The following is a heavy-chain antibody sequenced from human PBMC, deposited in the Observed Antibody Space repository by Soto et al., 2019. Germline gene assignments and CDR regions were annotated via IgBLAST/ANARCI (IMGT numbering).Heavy chain of an antibody. J-gene: IGHJ6*02. CDR3: AKGLNFDCLSQAADYYYCAMDV. CDR1: GFTFSSYA. CDR2: ISGSGAGT. V-gene: IGHV3-23*01. Sequence: HPGGSLRLSCAASGFTFSSYAMNWVRQAPGKGLEWVSAISGSGAGTYYADSVKGRFTISRDNSKNTLYLQMNSLRAEDTAVYYCAKGLNFDCLSQAADYYYCAMDVWGQGTTVTVSS. D-gene: IGHD3-9*01.